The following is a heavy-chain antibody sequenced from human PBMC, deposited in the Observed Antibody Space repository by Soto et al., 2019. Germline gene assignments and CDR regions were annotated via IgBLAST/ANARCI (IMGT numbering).Heavy chain of an antibody. D-gene: IGHD2-2*01. CDR2: ISSSSTYI. J-gene: IGHJ6*02. CDR1: GFTFSTYS. V-gene: IGHV3-21*06. CDR3: ARDTDPAVVRGGNYYYYAMDV. Sequence: GSLRLSCAASGFTFSTYSMNWVRQAPGKGLEWVSSISSSSTYIYYADSLKGRFTISRDNAKNSLYLQMNSLGAEDTAVYFCARDTDPAVVRGGNYYYYAMDVWGQGTTVTVS.